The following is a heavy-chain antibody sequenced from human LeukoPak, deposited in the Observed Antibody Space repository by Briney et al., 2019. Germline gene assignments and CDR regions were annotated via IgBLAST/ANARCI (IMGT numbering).Heavy chain of an antibody. CDR3: ARDRGYPDY. J-gene: IGHJ4*02. CDR1: GGSFSGYY. Sequence: SETLSLTCAVYGGSFSGYYWSWIRQPPGKGLEWIGEINHSGSTNYNPSLKSRVTISVDTSKNQFSLKLSSVTAEDTAVYYCARDRGYPDYWGQGTLVTVSS. D-gene: IGHD5-18*01. CDR2: INHSGST. V-gene: IGHV4-34*01.